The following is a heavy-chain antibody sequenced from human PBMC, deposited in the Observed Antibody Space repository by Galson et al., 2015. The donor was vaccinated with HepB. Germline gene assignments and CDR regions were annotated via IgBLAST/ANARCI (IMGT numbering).Heavy chain of an antibody. CDR1: GFTFNSYA. J-gene: IGHJ4*02. V-gene: IGHV3-30-3*01. CDR3: ARGAYYYDSSGFVSPPKYFDY. D-gene: IGHD3-22*01. CDR2: TSYDGNNE. Sequence: SLRLSCAASGFTFNSYAMHWVRQAPGKGLEWVAATSYDGNNEYYADSVKGRFTMSRDNSKNTVYLQMNSLRPEDTAAYYCARGAYYYDSSGFVSPPKYFDYWGQGTLVTVSS.